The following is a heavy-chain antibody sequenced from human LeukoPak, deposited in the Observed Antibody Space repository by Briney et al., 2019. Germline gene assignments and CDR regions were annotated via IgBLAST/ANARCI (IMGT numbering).Heavy chain of an antibody. Sequence: GGSLRLSCAASGFTFSSYGMHWVRQAPGKGLEWVAVIWYDGSNKYYADSVKGRFTISRDNSKDTLYLQMNSLRAEDTAVYYCARGDYSNYSYYGMDVWGQGTTVTVSS. CDR1: GFTFSSYG. D-gene: IGHD4-11*01. V-gene: IGHV3-33*01. CDR2: IWYDGSNK. CDR3: ARGDYSNYSYYGMDV. J-gene: IGHJ6*02.